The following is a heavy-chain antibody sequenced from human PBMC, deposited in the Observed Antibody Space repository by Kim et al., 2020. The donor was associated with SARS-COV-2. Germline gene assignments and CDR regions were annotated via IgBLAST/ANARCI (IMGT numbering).Heavy chain of an antibody. V-gene: IGHV3-21*01. CDR2: ISSASRYI. Sequence: GGSLRLSCAASGFTFSSFRMNWVRQAPGKGLEWVSSISSASRYIHHADSLRGRFSISRDNAKNSLYLQMNSLRVEDTAVYYCAREAIGDHDSAPFDFWGRGTLVTVSS. J-gene: IGHJ4*02. D-gene: IGHD4-17*01. CDR3: AREAIGDHDSAPFDF. CDR1: GFTFSSFR.